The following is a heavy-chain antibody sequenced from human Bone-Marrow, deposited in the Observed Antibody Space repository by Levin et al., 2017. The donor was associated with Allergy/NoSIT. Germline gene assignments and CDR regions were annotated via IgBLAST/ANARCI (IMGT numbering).Heavy chain of an antibody. CDR2: VVVGSGET. J-gene: IGHJ4*02. D-gene: IGHD3-3*01. CDR1: GFTFSTSA. V-gene: IGHV1-58*01. CDR3: AASANYDFMSGFSDY. Sequence: SVKVSCKASGFTFSTSAVQWVRQARGQRPEWIGCVVVGSGETTYAQKFQGRLTITRDVSATTGYMELSSLRSEDTAVYYCAASANYDFMSGFSDYWGQGTPLTVS.